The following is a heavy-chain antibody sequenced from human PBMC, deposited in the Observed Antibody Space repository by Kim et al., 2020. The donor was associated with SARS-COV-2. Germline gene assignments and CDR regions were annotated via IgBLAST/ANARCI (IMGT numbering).Heavy chain of an antibody. Sequence: SETLSLTCTVSGGSISSYYWSWIRQPPGKGLEWIGYIYYSGSTNYNPSLKSRVTISVDTSKNQFSLKLSSVTAADTAVYYCARWGLGGYIYGRKPLGAFDIWGQGTMVTVSS. CDR3: ARWGLGGYIYGRKPLGAFDI. CDR2: IYYSGST. V-gene: IGHV4-59*08. D-gene: IGHD5-18*01. J-gene: IGHJ3*02. CDR1: GGSISSYY.